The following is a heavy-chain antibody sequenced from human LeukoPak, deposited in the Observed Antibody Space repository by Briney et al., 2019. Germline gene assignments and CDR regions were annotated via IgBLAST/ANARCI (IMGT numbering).Heavy chain of an antibody. Sequence: KPSETLSLTCAVYGVSFSGYYWSWLRQPPGKGLEGIGYIYYSGRTNYHPSLKSRLTISVDTSKNHFSLKLSSVTAANTAVYYCARGGYSYPPTTVYMDVWGKGTTVTVSS. D-gene: IGHD5-18*01. CDR2: IYYSGRT. CDR1: GVSFSGYY. V-gene: IGHV4-59*01. J-gene: IGHJ6*03. CDR3: ARGGYSYPPTTVYMDV.